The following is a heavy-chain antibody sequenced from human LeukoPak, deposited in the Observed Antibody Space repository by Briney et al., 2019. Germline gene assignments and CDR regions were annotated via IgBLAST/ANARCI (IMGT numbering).Heavy chain of an antibody. D-gene: IGHD6-6*01. CDR3: ARDRGSSSPYNWFDP. Sequence: GASVKVSCKASGGTFSSYAISWVRQAPGQGLEWMGRIIPILGIANYAQKFQGRVTITADKSTSTAYMELSSLRSEDTAVYYCARDRGSSSPYNWFDPWGQGTLVTVSS. J-gene: IGHJ5*02. CDR2: IIPILGIA. CDR1: GGTFSSYA. V-gene: IGHV1-69*04.